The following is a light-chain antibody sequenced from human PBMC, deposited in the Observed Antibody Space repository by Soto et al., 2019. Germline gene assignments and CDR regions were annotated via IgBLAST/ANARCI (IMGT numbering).Light chain of an antibody. Sequence: DIQMSQSPSTLSASVGDRVTITCRASRRLTRWLAWYQQKPGRAPKLLMYETSILQSGVPSRFSGSGSGTDFTLTISGVQPDDIATYYCQQYSTFWTFGQGTRVEVK. CDR1: RRLTRW. CDR3: QQYSTFWT. V-gene: IGKV1-5*03. CDR2: ETS. J-gene: IGKJ1*01.